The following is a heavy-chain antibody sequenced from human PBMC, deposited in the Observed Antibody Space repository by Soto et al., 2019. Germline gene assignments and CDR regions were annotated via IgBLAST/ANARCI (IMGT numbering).Heavy chain of an antibody. CDR1: GGSISSGGYY. CDR3: ARSTVEHAREYFQH. D-gene: IGHD1-1*01. J-gene: IGHJ1*01. Sequence: QVQLQESGPGLVKPSQTLSLTCTVSGGSISSGGYYWSWIRQHPGKGLEWIGYIYYSGSTYYNPARKSRVTISVDTSKNQFSLKLSSVTAADTAVYYCARSTVEHAREYFQHWGQGTLVTVSS. V-gene: IGHV4-31*03. CDR2: IYYSGST.